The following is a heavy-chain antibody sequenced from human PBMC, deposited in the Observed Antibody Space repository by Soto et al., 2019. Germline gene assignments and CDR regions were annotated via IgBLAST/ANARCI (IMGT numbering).Heavy chain of an antibody. J-gene: IGHJ4*02. CDR2: ISAYNGNT. V-gene: IGHV1-18*01. CDR3: ARTPYYDILTGYGDY. Sequence: GASVKVSCKASGYTFTSYGISWVRQAPGQGLEWMGWISAYNGNTNYAQKLQGRVTMTTDTSTSTAYMELRSLRSDDTAVYYCARTPYYDILTGYGDYWGQGTWSRLL. CDR1: GYTFTSYG. D-gene: IGHD3-9*01.